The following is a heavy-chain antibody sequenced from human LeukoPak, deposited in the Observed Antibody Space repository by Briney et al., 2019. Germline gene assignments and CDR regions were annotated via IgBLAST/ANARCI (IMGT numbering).Heavy chain of an antibody. D-gene: IGHD2-15*01. CDR3: ARDRGLLPSHDAFDI. V-gene: IGHV4-30-4*01. CDR1: GGSISSGDYY. CDR2: IYYSGST. Sequence: SQTLPLTCTVSGGSISSGDYYWSWIRQPPGKGLEWIGYIYYSGSTYYNPSLKSRVTISVDTSKNQFSLKLSSVTAADTAVYYCARDRGLLPSHDAFDIWGQGTMVTVSS. J-gene: IGHJ3*02.